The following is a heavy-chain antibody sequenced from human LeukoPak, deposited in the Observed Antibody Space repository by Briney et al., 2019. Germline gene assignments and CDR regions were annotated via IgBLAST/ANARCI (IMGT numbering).Heavy chain of an antibody. V-gene: IGHV4-59*01. CDR3: ASLGGSGSWNFGY. Sequence: SETLSLTCAASRGSISSYYWSWIRQSPGKGLEWIGYIYYDGSTNYNPSLKSRATISLDTSKNQFSLRLSSVTAADTAVYYCASLGGSGSWNFGYWGQGALVTVSS. CDR1: RGSISSYY. J-gene: IGHJ4*02. CDR2: IYYDGST. D-gene: IGHD3-10*01.